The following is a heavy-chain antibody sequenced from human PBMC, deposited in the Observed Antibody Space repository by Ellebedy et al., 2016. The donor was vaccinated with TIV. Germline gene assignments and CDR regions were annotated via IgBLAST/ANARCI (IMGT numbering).Heavy chain of an antibody. V-gene: IGHV4-59*08. Sequence: SETLSLTCTVSGGSISSYYWSWIRQPPGKGLEWIGYIYYSGSTNYNPSLKSRVTISVDTSKNQFSLKLSSVTAADTAVYYCARRKLDSTGWYFDLWGRGTLVTVSS. CDR2: IYYSGST. J-gene: IGHJ2*01. D-gene: IGHD2-2*01. CDR1: GGSISSYY. CDR3: ARRKLDSTGWYFDL.